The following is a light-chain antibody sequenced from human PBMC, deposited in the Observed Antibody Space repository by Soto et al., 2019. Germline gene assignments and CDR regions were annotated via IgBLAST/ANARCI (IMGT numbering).Light chain of an antibody. CDR3: QQYGSSQYT. V-gene: IGKV3-20*01. CDR2: GAS. CDR1: QTVSTIY. Sequence: EIVLTQSPGTLSLSPGERATLSCRASQTVSTIYLAWYQQKPGQAPRLVIYGASSRATGIPDRLSGSGSGENFTLTISRLVLAGFAGYYCQQYGSSQYTFGQGTKMEIK. J-gene: IGKJ2*01.